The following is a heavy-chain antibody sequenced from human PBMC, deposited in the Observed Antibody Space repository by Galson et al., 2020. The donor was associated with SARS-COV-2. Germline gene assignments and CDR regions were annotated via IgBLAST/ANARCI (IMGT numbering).Heavy chain of an antibody. Sequence: GYIYYNGNTNYNPSLKSRVTMSIDTSKNQFSLRLASVTAADTAMYYCAREWAKFRGYGDRRYYFDHWGQGALVTVSS. J-gene: IGHJ4*02. CDR2: IYYNGNT. CDR3: AREWAKFRGYGDRRYYFDH. D-gene: IGHD4-17*01. V-gene: IGHV4-28*03.